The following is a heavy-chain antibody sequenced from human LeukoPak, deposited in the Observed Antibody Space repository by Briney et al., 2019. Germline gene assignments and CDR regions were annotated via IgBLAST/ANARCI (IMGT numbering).Heavy chain of an antibody. Sequence: AETLSLTCTVSNGPINTYQWSWIRQPPGKGLEWIGYIYYSGSTNYNPSLKSRVTISVDTSKNQFSLKLSSVTAADTAVYYCARGGIAAADFDYWGQGTLVTVSS. CDR3: ARGGIAAADFDY. J-gene: IGHJ4*02. CDR2: IYYSGST. D-gene: IGHD6-13*01. CDR1: NGPINTYQ. V-gene: IGHV4-59*01.